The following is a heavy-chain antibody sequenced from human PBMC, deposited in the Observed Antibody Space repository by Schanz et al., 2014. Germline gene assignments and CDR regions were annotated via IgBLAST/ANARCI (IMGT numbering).Heavy chain of an antibody. CDR3: ARGPSQGYSYGHNIGAYYYGMDV. J-gene: IGHJ6*02. CDR2: INVGNDNM. Sequence: QVQLVQSGAEVKKPGASVKVSCKASGYTFTSYSIHWVRQAPGQGLEWMGWINVGNDNMKYSQKFQGRVTITRDTSASTAYMELTSLRSEDTAVYYCARGPSQGYSYGHNIGAYYYGMDVWGRGTTVTVSS. V-gene: IGHV1-3*01. CDR1: GYTFTSYS. D-gene: IGHD5-18*01.